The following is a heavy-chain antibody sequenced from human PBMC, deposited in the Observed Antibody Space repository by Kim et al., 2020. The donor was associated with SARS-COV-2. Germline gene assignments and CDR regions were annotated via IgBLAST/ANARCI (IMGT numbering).Heavy chain of an antibody. D-gene: IGHD1-1*01. V-gene: IGHV4-31*02. CDR3: ARELRDDVYYYYGMDV. J-gene: IGHJ6*02. Sequence: SLTSRVTISVDTSKNQYSLKRSSVTAADTAVYYCARELRDDVYYYYGMDVWGQGTTVTVSS.